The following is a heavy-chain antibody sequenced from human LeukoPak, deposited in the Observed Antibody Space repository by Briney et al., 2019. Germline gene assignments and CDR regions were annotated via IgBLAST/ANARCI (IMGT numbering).Heavy chain of an antibody. CDR1: GFTFDDYG. J-gene: IGHJ4*02. Sequence: PGGSLRLSCAASGFTFDDYGMSWVRQAPGKGLEWVSGINWNGGSTGYADSVKGRFTISRDNAKNSLYLQMNSLRAEDTAVYYCAREPDDYYDSSGYFSVFDYWGQGTLVTVSS. CDR3: AREPDDYYDSSGYFSVFDY. CDR2: INWNGGST. V-gene: IGHV3-20*04. D-gene: IGHD3-22*01.